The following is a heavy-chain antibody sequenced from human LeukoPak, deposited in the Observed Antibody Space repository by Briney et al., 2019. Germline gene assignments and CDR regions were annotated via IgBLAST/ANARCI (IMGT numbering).Heavy chain of an antibody. CDR2: INHSGST. CDR1: GGSFSGYY. J-gene: IGHJ4*02. Sequence: PSETLSLTCAVYGGSFSGYYWSWIRQPPGKGLEWIGEINHSGSTNYNPSLKSRVTISIDTSKNQFSLKLSSVTAADTAVYYCARDYYFDYWGQGTLVTVSS. V-gene: IGHV4-34*01. D-gene: IGHD3/OR15-3a*01. CDR3: ARDYYFDY.